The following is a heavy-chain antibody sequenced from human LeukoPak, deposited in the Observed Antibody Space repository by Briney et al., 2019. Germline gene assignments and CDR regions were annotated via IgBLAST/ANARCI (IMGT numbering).Heavy chain of an antibody. CDR2: I. D-gene: IGHD6-13*01. CDR3: ARTTEAHSWQTRYYSYYMNV. Sequence: SETLSLTCTVSGGSISSYYWSWIRQPPGKGLEWIGFIYNPSLKSRVTISVDTSKSQFSLKLRSVTAADTAVYYCARTTEAHSWQTRYYSYYMNVWGKGTTVTVSS. V-gene: IGHV4-59*01. J-gene: IGHJ6*03. CDR1: GGSISSYY.